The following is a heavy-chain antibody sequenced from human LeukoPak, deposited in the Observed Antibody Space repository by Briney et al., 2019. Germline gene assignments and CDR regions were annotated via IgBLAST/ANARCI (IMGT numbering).Heavy chain of an antibody. CDR2: IYYSGST. J-gene: IGHJ6*03. CDR3: ARDQSAPFVVGYKDV. V-gene: IGHV4-59*01. Sequence: SETLSLTCTVSGGSISSYYWSWIRQPPGKGLEWIGYIYYSGSTNYNPSLKSRVTISVDTSKNQFSLKLSSVAAADTAVYYCARDQSAPFVVGYKDVWGKGTTVTVSS. D-gene: IGHD2-21*01. CDR1: GGSISSYY.